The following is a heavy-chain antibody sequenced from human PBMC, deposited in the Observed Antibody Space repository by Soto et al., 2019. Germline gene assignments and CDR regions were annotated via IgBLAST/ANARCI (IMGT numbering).Heavy chain of an antibody. J-gene: IGHJ4*02. Sequence: QVQLVESGGGVVQPGRSLRLSCAASGFTFSSYGMHWVRQAPGKGLEWVAVISYDGSNKYYADSVKGRFTISRDNSKNTLDLQMNRLRAEDTAVYYCAKDPYYDILTGYLDYWCQGTLVTVSS. CDR3: AKDPYYDILTGYLDY. CDR1: GFTFSSYG. V-gene: IGHV3-30*18. D-gene: IGHD3-9*01. CDR2: ISYDGSNK.